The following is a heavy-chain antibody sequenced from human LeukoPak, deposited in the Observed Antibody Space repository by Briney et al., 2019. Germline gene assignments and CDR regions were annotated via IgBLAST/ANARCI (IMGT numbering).Heavy chain of an antibody. CDR3: ARVPYDFWSGYYSD. J-gene: IGHJ4*02. Sequence: GGSLRLSCAASGFTFSSYAIHWVRQAPGKGLEWVAVISYDGSNKYYADSVKGRFTIYRDNSKNTLYLQMNSLRAEDTAVYYCARVPYDFWSGYYSDWGQGTLVTVSS. V-gene: IGHV3-30*04. D-gene: IGHD3-3*01. CDR1: GFTFSSYA. CDR2: ISYDGSNK.